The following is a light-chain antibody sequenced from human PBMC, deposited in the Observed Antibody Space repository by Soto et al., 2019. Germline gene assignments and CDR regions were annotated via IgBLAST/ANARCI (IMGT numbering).Light chain of an antibody. CDR3: QQRSSWPPGYT. V-gene: IGKV3-11*01. J-gene: IGKJ2*01. Sequence: EIVLTQSPATLSLSPGEIATLSCRASRSGSSYLPWYQQKPGQAPRLLIYDASNRATGIPARFSGSGSGTDFTLTISSLEPEDFAVYYCQQRSSWPPGYTFGQGTKLEIK. CDR1: RSGSSY. CDR2: DAS.